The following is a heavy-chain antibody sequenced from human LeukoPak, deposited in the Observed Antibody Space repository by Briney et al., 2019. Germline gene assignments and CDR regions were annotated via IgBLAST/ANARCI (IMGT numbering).Heavy chain of an antibody. Sequence: PGGSLRLSCAASGFTFSSYSMNWVRQAPGKGLEWVSSISSSSYIYYADSVKGRFTISRDNAKNSLYLQMNSLRAEDTAVYYCARDNDYGSGSYYYYMDVWGKGTTVTISS. CDR1: GFTFSSYS. CDR3: ARDNDYGSGSYYYYMDV. D-gene: IGHD3-10*01. CDR2: ISSSSYI. V-gene: IGHV3-21*01. J-gene: IGHJ6*03.